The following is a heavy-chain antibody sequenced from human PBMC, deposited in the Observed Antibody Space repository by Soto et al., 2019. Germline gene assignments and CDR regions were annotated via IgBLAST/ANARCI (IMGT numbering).Heavy chain of an antibody. CDR3: ARGDSSSWYV. Sequence: KPAETLSLTCAVFGWSFSGYDWSWIRQPPGKGLEWIGEINQRGGTNYNPSLKSRVTISVDTSKTQFSMKLSSVTSADTDVYYCARGDSSSWYVWGKGTLVTVSS. CDR2: INQRGGT. V-gene: IGHV4-34*01. D-gene: IGHD6-13*01. CDR1: GWSFSGYD. J-gene: IGHJ4*02.